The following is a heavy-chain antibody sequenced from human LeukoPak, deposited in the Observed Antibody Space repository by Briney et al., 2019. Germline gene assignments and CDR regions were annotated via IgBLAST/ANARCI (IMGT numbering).Heavy chain of an antibody. CDR1: GFTFSNYW. Sequence: GGSLRLSCAASGFTFSNYWMLWVRQAPGKGLEWVGNINQDGSAKYYVDSVKGRFTISRDNVDKSLFLQMNSLRADDTAVYYCARGLNHGDSFRWFDSWGQGTLVTVSS. D-gene: IGHD4-17*01. J-gene: IGHJ5*01. CDR3: ARGLNHGDSFRWFDS. CDR2: INQDGSAK. V-gene: IGHV3-7*01.